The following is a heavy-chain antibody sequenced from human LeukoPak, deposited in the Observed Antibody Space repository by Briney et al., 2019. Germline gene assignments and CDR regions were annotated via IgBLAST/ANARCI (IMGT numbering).Heavy chain of an antibody. CDR1: GFTFSSYA. D-gene: IGHD2-15*01. Sequence: GGSLRLSCAASGFTFSSYAMSWVRQAPGKGLEWVSAISGSGGSTYYADSVKGRFAISRDNSKNTLYLQMNSLRAEDTAVYYCAKENDYCSGGSCYYYYFDYWGQGTLVTVSS. J-gene: IGHJ4*02. V-gene: IGHV3-23*01. CDR3: AKENDYCSGGSCYYYYFDY. CDR2: ISGSGGST.